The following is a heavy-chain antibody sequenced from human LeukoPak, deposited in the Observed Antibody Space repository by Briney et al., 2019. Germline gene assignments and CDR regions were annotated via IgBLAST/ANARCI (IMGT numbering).Heavy chain of an antibody. CDR3: ARDFSQVEYSSSSEAFDI. CDR2: IYSSGNT. D-gene: IGHD6-6*01. V-gene: IGHV4-39*07. Sequence: SETLSLTCAVSGASISSSNYYWGWVRPSPGKGREWIGNIYSSGNTYYNASLKSRVAMYIDTSKNQFSLKLSSVTAADTAVYYCARDFSQVEYSSSSEAFDIWGQGTMVTVSS. J-gene: IGHJ3*02. CDR1: GASISSSNYY.